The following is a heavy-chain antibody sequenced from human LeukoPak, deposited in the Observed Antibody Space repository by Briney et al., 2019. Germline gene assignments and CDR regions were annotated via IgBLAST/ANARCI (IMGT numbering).Heavy chain of an antibody. Sequence: GGSLRLSCAASGFTFNSYTMNWVRQAPGKGLEWVSAISGSGDNTYYADFVKGRFTISRDNSKNTLYLQMNSLRAAATPVYYCPNDGGVYRGGWQLAYWAQGTLVTVSS. CDR2: ISGSGDNT. CDR1: GFTFNSYT. CDR3: PNDGGVYRGGWQLAY. J-gene: IGHJ4*02. D-gene: IGHD6-19*01. V-gene: IGHV3-23*01.